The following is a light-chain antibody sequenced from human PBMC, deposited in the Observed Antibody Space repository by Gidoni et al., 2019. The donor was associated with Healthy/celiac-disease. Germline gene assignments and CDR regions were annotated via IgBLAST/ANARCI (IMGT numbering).Light chain of an antibody. V-gene: IGKV3-20*01. CDR2: GAS. CDR1: QSVSSSY. Sequence: EIVLTQSPGTLSLFPGERATLSCRASQSVSSSYLAWSRQKPGQAPRLLIYGASRRATGIPDGFSGSGSGTDFTLTISRLDPEDFAVYYCQQYGSSPRTFGQGTKVEIK. J-gene: IGKJ1*01. CDR3: QQYGSSPRT.